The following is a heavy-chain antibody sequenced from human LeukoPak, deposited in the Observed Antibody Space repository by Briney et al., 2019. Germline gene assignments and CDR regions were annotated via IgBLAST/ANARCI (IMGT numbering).Heavy chain of an antibody. CDR2: INPNSGGT. V-gene: IGHV1-2*02. CDR3: TRDGKGVRFLEWHHDY. Sequence: GAPVKVSCKASEYTFTGYYMHWVRQAPGQGLEWIGWINPNSGGTNYAQKFQGRVTMTRDTSISTAYMELSRLRSDDTAIYYCTRDGKGVRFLEWHHDYWGQGTLVTVSS. CDR1: EYTFTGYY. D-gene: IGHD3-3*01. J-gene: IGHJ4*02.